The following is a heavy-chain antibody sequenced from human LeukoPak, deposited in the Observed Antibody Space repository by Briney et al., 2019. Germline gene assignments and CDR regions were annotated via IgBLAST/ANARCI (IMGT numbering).Heavy chain of an antibody. D-gene: IGHD3-16*02. J-gene: IGHJ4*02. CDR2: INHSGST. V-gene: IGHV4-34*01. CDR3: ARGNNLSL. CDR1: VGSFSDYY. Sequence: SETLSLTCTVYVGSFSDYYWTWIRQPPGKGLEWIGEINHSGSTNYNPSLKSRVTMSVDTSKNQFSLKLSSVPAADTAVYFCARGNNLSLWGQGTLVTVSS.